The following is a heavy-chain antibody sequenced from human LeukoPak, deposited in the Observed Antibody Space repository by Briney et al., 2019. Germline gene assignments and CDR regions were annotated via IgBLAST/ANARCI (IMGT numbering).Heavy chain of an antibody. V-gene: IGHV4-30-4*01. Sequence: SETLSLTCTVSGGSISSGDYYWSWIRQPPGKGLEWIGYIYYSGGTYYNPSLKSRVTISVDTSKNQFSLKLSSVTAADTAVYYCARGPIPGVPYYFDYWGQGTLVTVSS. CDR2: IYYSGGT. CDR1: GGSISSGDYY. J-gene: IGHJ4*02. CDR3: ARGPIPGVPYYFDY. D-gene: IGHD2-2*02.